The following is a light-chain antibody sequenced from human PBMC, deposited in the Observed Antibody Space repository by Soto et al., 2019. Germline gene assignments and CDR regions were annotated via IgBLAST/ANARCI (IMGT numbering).Light chain of an antibody. J-gene: IGKJ1*01. V-gene: IGKV1-8*01. CDR1: QGISSY. Sequence: IRMTQSPSSLSASTGDRVTITCRASQGISSYLAWYQQKPGKAPKLLIYAASTLQSGVPSRFSGSGSGTDFTLTISCLQSEDFATYYWQQYYSYPRTFGQGTKVEI. CDR3: QQYYSYPRT. CDR2: AAS.